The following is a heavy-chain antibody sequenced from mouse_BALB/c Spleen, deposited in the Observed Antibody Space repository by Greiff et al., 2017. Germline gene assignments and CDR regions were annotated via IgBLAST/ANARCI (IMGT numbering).Heavy chain of an antibody. D-gene: IGHD2-3*01. V-gene: IGHV2-9*02. J-gene: IGHJ3*01. CDR2: IWAGGST. CDR1: GFSLTSYG. CDR3: ARAAYDGYYEGFAY. Sequence: QVQLKESGPGLVAPSQSLSITCTVSGFSLTSYGVHWVRQPPGKGLEWLGVIWAGGSTNYNSALMSRLSISKDNSKSQVFLKMNSLQTDDTAMYYCARAAYDGYYEGFAYWGQGTLVTVSA.